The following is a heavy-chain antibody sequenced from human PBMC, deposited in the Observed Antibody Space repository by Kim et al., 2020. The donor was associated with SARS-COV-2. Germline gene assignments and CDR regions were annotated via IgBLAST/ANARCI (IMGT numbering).Heavy chain of an antibody. CDR2: FDPEDGET. V-gene: IGHV1-24*01. CDR3: ATDKPMTTVTPSGWFDP. J-gene: IGHJ5*02. D-gene: IGHD4-17*01. CDR1: GYTLTELS. Sequence: ASVKVSCKVSGYTLTELSMHWVRQAPGKGLEWMGGFDPEDGETIYAQKFQGRVTMTEDTSTDTAYMELSSLRSEDTAVYYCATDKPMTTVTPSGWFDPWGQGTLVTVSS.